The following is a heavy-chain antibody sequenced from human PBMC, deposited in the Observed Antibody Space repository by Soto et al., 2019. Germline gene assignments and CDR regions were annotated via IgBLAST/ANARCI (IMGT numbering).Heavy chain of an antibody. CDR1: GFDFSDYA. Sequence: GGSLRLSCAASGFDFSDYAMSWVRQAPGKGPEWTSVISEGGGTLLYADSVKGRFTISRDNSKNTLFLQLNNLRADDTAVYYCAKVLYSGSGAYPDSWGRGTLVTVSS. D-gene: IGHD3-10*01. CDR2: ISEGGGTL. V-gene: IGHV3-23*01. J-gene: IGHJ4*02. CDR3: AKVLYSGSGAYPDS.